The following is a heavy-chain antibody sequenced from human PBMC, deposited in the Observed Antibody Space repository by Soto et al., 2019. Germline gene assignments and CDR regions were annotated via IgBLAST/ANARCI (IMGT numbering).Heavy chain of an antibody. CDR3: ARERESYYYGSGTFPSY. Sequence: PGGSLRLSCAASGFSFNSYALHWVRQAPGKGLEWMAVISYDGGSKYYANSVKGRFTISRDNSKNTVFLQMNSLRAEDTAVYYCARERESYYYGSGTFPSYWGQGTMVTVSS. CDR2: ISYDGGSK. J-gene: IGHJ4*02. D-gene: IGHD3-10*01. V-gene: IGHV3-30-3*01. CDR1: GFSFNSYA.